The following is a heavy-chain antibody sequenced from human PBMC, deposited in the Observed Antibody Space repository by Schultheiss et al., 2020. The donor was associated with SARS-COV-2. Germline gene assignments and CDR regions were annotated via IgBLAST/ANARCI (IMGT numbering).Heavy chain of an antibody. CDR2: INPNSGGT. J-gene: IGHJ5*02. CDR3: ARQVGANTKWFDP. Sequence: GESLKISCKASGYTFIGYYMHWVRQAPGQGLEWMGWINPNSGGTNYAQKFQGWVTMTRDTSISTAYMELSRLRSDDTAVYYCARQVGANTKWFDPWGQGTLVTVSS. CDR1: GYTFIGYY. V-gene: IGHV1-2*04. D-gene: IGHD1-26*01.